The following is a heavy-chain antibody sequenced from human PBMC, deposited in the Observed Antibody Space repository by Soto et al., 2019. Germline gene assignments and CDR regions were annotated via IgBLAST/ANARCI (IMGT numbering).Heavy chain of an antibody. CDR1: GFTFSSFA. J-gene: IGHJ4*02. CDR3: AKDGVGWVTTVSYFDS. Sequence: EVQLLESWGGLVQSGGSLRLSGAASGFTFSSFAMNWVRQAPGKGLEWVSTISVSGDTTTYADSVKGRFTISRDNSMDTLYLQMNSLRAEDTALYFCAKDGVGWVTTVSYFDSWGQGTRVTVSS. CDR2: ISVSGDTT. D-gene: IGHD4-4*01. V-gene: IGHV3-23*01.